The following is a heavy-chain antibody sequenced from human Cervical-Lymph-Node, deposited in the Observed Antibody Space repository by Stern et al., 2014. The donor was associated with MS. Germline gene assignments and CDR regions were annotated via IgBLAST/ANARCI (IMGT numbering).Heavy chain of an antibody. CDR1: GGTFSTQA. D-gene: IGHD4-17*01. CDR3: ATPSTVTVGGMDV. J-gene: IGHJ6*02. CDR2: IIPIFHTP. V-gene: IGHV1-69*01. Sequence: QVQLVESGAEVKKPGSSVKVSCKASGGTFSTQAINWVRQAPGQGLEWVGGIIPIFHTPNYAQEVQDRVTITADESTSTAYMELSSLRSEDTAVYYCATPSTVTVGGMDVWGQGTTVTVSS.